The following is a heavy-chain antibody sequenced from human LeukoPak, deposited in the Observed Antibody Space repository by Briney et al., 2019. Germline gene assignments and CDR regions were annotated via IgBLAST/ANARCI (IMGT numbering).Heavy chain of an antibody. Sequence: GGSLRLSCAASGFTFSSYAMHWVRQAPGKGLEYVSAISSNGGSTYYANSVKGRFTISRDNSKNTLYLQMGSLRAEDMAVYYCARDGEGQSIAAAGSIGDAFDIWGQGTMVTVSS. CDR1: GFTFSSYA. V-gene: IGHV3-64*01. CDR2: ISSNGGST. CDR3: ARDGEGQSIAAAGSIGDAFDI. D-gene: IGHD6-13*01. J-gene: IGHJ3*02.